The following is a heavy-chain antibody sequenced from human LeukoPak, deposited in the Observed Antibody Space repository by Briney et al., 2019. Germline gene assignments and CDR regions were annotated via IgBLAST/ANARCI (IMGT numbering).Heavy chain of an antibody. V-gene: IGHV3-7*01. D-gene: IGHD6-6*01. Sequence: PGGSLRLSCAASGFTFSSYGMHWVRQAPGKGLEWVANIKEDGSTKYYVDSLRGRFTISRDNAQNSLYLQMNSLRVEDTATYYCARIGYSSSSYDYWGQGILVTVSS. CDR1: GFTFSSYG. J-gene: IGHJ4*02. CDR3: ARIGYSSSSYDY. CDR2: IKEDGSTK.